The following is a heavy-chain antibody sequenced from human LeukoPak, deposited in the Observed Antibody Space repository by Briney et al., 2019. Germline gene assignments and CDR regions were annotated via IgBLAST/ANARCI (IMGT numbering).Heavy chain of an antibody. CDR3: AKAGIWFGQLLSHFDY. J-gene: IGHJ4*02. D-gene: IGHD3-10*01. Sequence: GGSLRLSCAASGFTFSSYAMSWARHPPGEGLECGSSISGSGGGTHYPDSVKGRFTISRDNSKNTLYLQMNNLRARDTGVHCCAKAGIWFGQLLSHFDYWGQGALVTVSS. CDR2: ISGSGGGT. V-gene: IGHV3-23*01. CDR1: GFTFSSYA.